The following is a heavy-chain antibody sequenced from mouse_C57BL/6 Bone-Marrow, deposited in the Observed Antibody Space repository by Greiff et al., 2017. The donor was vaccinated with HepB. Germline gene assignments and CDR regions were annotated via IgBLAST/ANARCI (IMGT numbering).Heavy chain of an antibody. CDR3: ARPSYYSNYWFAY. D-gene: IGHD2-5*01. J-gene: IGHJ3*01. Sequence: EVKLMESGGGLVQPGGSLKLSCAASGFTFSDYYMYLVRQTPEKRLEWVAYISNGGCSTYYPDTVKGRFTISRDNAKNTLYLQMSRLKSEDTAMYYCARPSYYSNYWFAYWGQGTLVTVSA. CDR1: GFTFSDYY. CDR2: ISNGGCST. V-gene: IGHV5-12*01.